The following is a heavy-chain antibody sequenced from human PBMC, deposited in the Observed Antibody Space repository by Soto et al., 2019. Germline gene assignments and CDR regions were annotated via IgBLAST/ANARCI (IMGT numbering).Heavy chain of an antibody. Sequence: ASVKVSCKASGGTFSSYAISWVRQAPGQGLEWMGGIIPVFGTANYAQKFQGRVTITADESTSTAYVELSSLRSEDTAVYYCASPESYCSGGSCYGAFDIWGQGTMVTVSS. V-gene: IGHV1-69*13. CDR2: IIPVFGTA. CDR1: GGTFSSYA. CDR3: ASPESYCSGGSCYGAFDI. J-gene: IGHJ3*02. D-gene: IGHD2-15*01.